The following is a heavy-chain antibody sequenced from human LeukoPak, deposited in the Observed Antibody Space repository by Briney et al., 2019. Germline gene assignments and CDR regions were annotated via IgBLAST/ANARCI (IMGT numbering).Heavy chain of an antibody. CDR1: GGSFSGYY. V-gene: IGHV4-34*01. J-gene: IGHJ2*01. CDR3: ARGLRYSSRWYRWYFDL. Sequence: SETLSLTCAVYGGSFSGYYWSWLRQPPGKGVEGIGEINHSGSTNYNPSLKSRVTISVDTSKNQFSLKLSSVTAADTAVYYCARGLRYSSRWYRWYFDLWGRGTLVTVSS. CDR2: INHSGST. D-gene: IGHD6-13*01.